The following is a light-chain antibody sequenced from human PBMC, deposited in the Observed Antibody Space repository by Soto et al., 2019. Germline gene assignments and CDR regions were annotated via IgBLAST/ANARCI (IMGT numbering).Light chain of an antibody. CDR2: NAS. J-gene: IGKJ1*01. CDR3: QHYNSSSVA. Sequence: DIQMTQSPSTLSGSVGDRVTITCRASQTISSWFAWYQQKPGKAPKLLIYNASTLKSGVPSRFSGSGSGTELTLTISRLQPDYFVTYYCQHYNSSSVAFGQGTKVELK. CDR1: QTISSW. V-gene: IGKV1-5*03.